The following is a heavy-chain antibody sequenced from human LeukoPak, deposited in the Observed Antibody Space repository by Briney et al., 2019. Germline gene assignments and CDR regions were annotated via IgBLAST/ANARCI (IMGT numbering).Heavy chain of an antibody. CDR1: GGSISSYY. D-gene: IGHD5-24*01. Sequence: SETLSLTCTVSGGSISSYYWSWIRRPPGKGLEWIGYIYYSGSTNYNPSLKSRVTISVDTSKNQFSLKLSSVTAADTAVYYCARRDGADYWGQGTLVTVSS. J-gene: IGHJ4*02. V-gene: IGHV4-59*08. CDR2: IYYSGST. CDR3: ARRDGADY.